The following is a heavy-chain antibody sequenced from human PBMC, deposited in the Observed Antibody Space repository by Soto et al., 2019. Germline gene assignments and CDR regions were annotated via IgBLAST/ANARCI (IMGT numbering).Heavy chain of an antibody. V-gene: IGHV4-34*01. CDR2: INHSGST. D-gene: IGHD6-13*01. J-gene: IGHJ5*02. Sequence: SETLSLTCAVYGGSFSGYYWSWIRQPPGKGLEWIGEINHSGSTNYNPSLKSRVTISVDTSKNQFSLKLSSVTAADTAVYYCARGGVRRSSLAGDWFDPWGQGALVTVSS. CDR3: ARGGVRRSSLAGDWFDP. CDR1: GGSFSGYY.